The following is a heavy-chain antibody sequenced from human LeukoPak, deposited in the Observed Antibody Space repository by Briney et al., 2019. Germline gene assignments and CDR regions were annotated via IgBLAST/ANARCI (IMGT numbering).Heavy chain of an antibody. D-gene: IGHD6-13*01. V-gene: IGHV3-23*01. CDR1: GFTFSSYA. Sequence: GGSLRLSCAASGFTFSSYAMSWVRQAPGKGLEWVSAISGSGGSTYYADSVKGRFTISRDNSKNTLYLQMNSLRAEDTAVYYCAKDRSSQQLVRTDFDYWGQGTLVTVSS. J-gene: IGHJ4*02. CDR2: ISGSGGST. CDR3: AKDRSSQQLVRTDFDY.